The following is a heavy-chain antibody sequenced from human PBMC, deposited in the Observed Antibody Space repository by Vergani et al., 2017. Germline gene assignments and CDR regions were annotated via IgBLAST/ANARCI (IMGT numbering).Heavy chain of an antibody. Sequence: QVQLQESGPGLVKPSETLSLTCTVSGGSISSYYWSWIRQPPGKGLEWIGYIYYSGSTNYNPSLKSRVTISVDTSKNQFSLKLCSVTAADTAVYYCARVERSGWSRGDAFDIWGQGTMVTVSS. CDR3: ARVERSGWSRGDAFDI. V-gene: IGHV4-59*01. CDR2: IYYSGST. CDR1: GGSISSYY. J-gene: IGHJ3*02. D-gene: IGHD6-19*01.